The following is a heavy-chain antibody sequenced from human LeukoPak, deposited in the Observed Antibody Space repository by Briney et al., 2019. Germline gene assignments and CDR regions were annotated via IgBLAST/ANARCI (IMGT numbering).Heavy chain of an antibody. CDR3: ARVQGYYYGMDV. V-gene: IGHV1-8*01. J-gene: IGHJ6*02. CDR2: MNPNSGNT. CDR1: GFTFTSHD. Sequence: ASVTVSCKASGFTFTSHDYNWVRQATGQGLEWMGWMNPNSGNTGYAQKFQGRVTMTRDTSITTVYMELSSLTSEDTAVYYCARVQGYYYGMDVWGQGTTVTVSS.